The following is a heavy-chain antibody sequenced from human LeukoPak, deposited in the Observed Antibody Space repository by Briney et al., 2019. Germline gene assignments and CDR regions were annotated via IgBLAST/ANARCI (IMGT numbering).Heavy chain of an antibody. J-gene: IGHJ6*02. Sequence: SVTVSCKASGDTFSSYAISWVRQAPGQGREWMGRIIPVIGIQNYAQKFQGRVSITADKSTNTAYMELSSLRSEDTAVYYCARGLRLTLVRGGTTNSYFGMDVWGQGTTVTVSS. V-gene: IGHV1-69*04. CDR2: IIPVIGIQ. CDR1: GDTFSSYA. CDR3: ARGLRLTLVRGGTTNSYFGMDV. D-gene: IGHD3-10*01.